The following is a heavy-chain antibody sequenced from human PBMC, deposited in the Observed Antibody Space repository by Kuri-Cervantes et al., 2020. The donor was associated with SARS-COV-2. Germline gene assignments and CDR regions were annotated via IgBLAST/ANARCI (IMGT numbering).Heavy chain of an antibody. CDR3: ARDYCSSTSCYVSYYYYGMDV. CDR1: GYTFTGYD. V-gene: IGHV1-2*02. CDR2: IIPILGTA. Sequence: ASVKVSCKASGYTFTGYDINWVRQATGQGPEWMGRIIPILGTANYAQKFQGRVTMTRDTSISTAYMELSRLRSDDTAVYYCARDYCSSTSCYVSYYYYGMDVWGQGTTVT. D-gene: IGHD2-2*01. J-gene: IGHJ6*01.